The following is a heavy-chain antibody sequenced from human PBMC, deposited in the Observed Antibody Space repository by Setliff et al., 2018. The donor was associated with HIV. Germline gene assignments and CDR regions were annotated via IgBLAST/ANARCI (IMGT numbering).Heavy chain of an antibody. V-gene: IGHV4-4*09. Sequence: PSETLSLTCTVSGDSISDGNYWAWIRQTPGKGLEWIGYIFTSGDTNYNPSLKSRVTMSVDTSRNKFSLTLKSVTAADTAVYYCARADCTSTSCFFGLGGGFFDSWGRGALVTVS. CDR1: GDSISDGNY. CDR2: IFTSGDT. D-gene: IGHD2-2*01. J-gene: IGHJ4*02. CDR3: ARADCTSTSCFFGLGGGFFDS.